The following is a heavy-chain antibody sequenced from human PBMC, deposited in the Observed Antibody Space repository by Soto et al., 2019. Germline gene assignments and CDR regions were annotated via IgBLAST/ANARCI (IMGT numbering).Heavy chain of an antibody. J-gene: IGHJ4*02. CDR1: GYTFTSYT. Sequence: ASVKVSCKASGYTFTSYTLHWVRQAPGQRLEWMGWINTGNGNTKYSQKFQGRVTITRDTSASTAYMELSSLRSEDTAVYYCARGDTMVRGVIIDYFDYWGQG. V-gene: IGHV1-3*04. CDR3: ARGDTMVRGVIIDYFDY. CDR2: INTGNGNT. D-gene: IGHD3-10*01.